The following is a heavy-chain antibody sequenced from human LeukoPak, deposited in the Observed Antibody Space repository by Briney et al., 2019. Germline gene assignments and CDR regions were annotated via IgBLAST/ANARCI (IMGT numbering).Heavy chain of an antibody. CDR2: IQAKAYSGAT. V-gene: IGHV3-49*04. CDR3: TRAPHPRCSSSGCYLDY. CDR1: GFTFGDYA. Sequence: GRSLRLSCSTSGFTFGDYAMSWVRQAPGKGLEWVGFIQAKAYSGATKYAASVNGRFSISRDDSQSIANLQMNDLKTEDTAVYYCTRAPHPRCSSSGCYLDYWGQGTLVTVSS. D-gene: IGHD2-2*01. J-gene: IGHJ4*02.